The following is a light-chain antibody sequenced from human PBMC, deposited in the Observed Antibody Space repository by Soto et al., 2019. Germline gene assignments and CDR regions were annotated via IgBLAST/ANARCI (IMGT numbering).Light chain of an antibody. J-gene: IGKJ1*01. V-gene: IGKV3-20*01. CDR2: GVS. CDR1: QSVSSSY. CDR3: QQYGSSLPWT. Sequence: EIVLAQSPGTLSLSPGERATLYCRASQSVSSSYLAWYERKAGQASRLLIYGVSSRATGIPDRFSDSGSGTDFTLTIRRLELEDFAVYYCQQYGSSLPWTFGQGTKVDIK.